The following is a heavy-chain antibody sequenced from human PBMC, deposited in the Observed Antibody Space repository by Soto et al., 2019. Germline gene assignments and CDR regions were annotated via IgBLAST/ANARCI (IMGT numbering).Heavy chain of an antibody. V-gene: IGHV1-18*01. J-gene: IGHJ4*02. Sequence: ASVKVSCKASGYTFTSYGISWVRQAPGQGLEWMGWISAYNGNTNYAQKLQGRVTMTTDTSTSTAYMELRSLRSDDTAVYYCASNLLGYCSSTSCYELRNWGQGTLVTVSS. CDR1: GYTFTSYG. D-gene: IGHD2-2*01. CDR2: ISAYNGNT. CDR3: ASNLLGYCSSTSCYELRN.